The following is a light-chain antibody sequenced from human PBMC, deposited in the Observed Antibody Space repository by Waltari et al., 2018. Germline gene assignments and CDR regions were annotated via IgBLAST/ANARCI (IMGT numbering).Light chain of an antibody. J-gene: IGKJ4*01. CDR3: QQYGSSLLLT. CDR2: GAS. Sequence: IVLTQSPGTLSLSPGETAILPCRASQSVSSSYLAWYQQKPGQAPRLLIYGASSRATGIPDRFSGSGSGTDFTLTISRLEPEDFAVYYCQQYGSSLLLTFGGGTKVEIK. V-gene: IGKV3-20*01. CDR1: QSVSSSY.